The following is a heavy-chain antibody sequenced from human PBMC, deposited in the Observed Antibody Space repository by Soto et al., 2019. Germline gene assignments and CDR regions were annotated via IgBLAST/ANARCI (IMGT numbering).Heavy chain of an antibody. Sequence: GGSLRLSCVASGFTFRTYWMSWVRQAPGKGLEWVANIKEDGSEKHYVDSVKGRFTISRDNAESSLYLQMDSLRVEDTAVYYCARESEDLTSNFDYWGQGTLVTVSS. CDR1: GFTFRTYW. J-gene: IGHJ4*02. CDR2: IKEDGSEK. V-gene: IGHV3-7*03. CDR3: ARESEDLTSNFDY.